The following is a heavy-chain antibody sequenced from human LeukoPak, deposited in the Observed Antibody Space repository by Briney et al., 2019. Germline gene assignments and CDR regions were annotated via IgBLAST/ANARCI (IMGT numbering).Heavy chain of an antibody. CDR2: ISYDGSNK. D-gene: IGHD5-12*01. CDR3: ASGPGKYRLRY. CDR1: GFTFSSYA. Sequence: GRSLRLSCAASGFTFSSYAMRWVRQAPGKGLEWVAVISYDGSNKYYADSVKGRFTISRDNSKNTLYLQMNSLRAEDTAVYYCASGPGKYRLRYWGQGTLVTVSS. V-gene: IGHV3-30*04. J-gene: IGHJ4*02.